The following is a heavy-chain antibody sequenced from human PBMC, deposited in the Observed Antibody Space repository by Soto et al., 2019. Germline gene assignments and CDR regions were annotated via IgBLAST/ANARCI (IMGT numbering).Heavy chain of an antibody. Sequence: ETLSLTCTVSGGSISSYYWSWIRQPPGKGLEWIGYIYYSGSTNYNPSLKSRVTISVDTSKNQFSLKLSSVTAADTAVYYCAREPWGFDYWGPGTLVTVSS. J-gene: IGHJ4*02. V-gene: IGHV4-59*01. CDR2: IYYSGST. D-gene: IGHD3-16*01. CDR3: AREPWGFDY. CDR1: GGSISSYY.